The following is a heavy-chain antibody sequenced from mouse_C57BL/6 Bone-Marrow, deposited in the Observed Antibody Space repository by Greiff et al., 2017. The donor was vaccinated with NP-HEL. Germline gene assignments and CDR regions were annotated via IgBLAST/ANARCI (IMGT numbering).Heavy chain of an antibody. CDR2: ISDGGSYT. V-gene: IGHV5-4*01. Sequence: EVNLVESGGGLVKPGGSLKLSCAASGFTFSSYAMSWVRQTPEKRLEWVATISDGGSYTYYPDNVKGRFNISRDNAKNNLYLQMSHLKSEDTAMYYCARDRRFAYWGQGTLVTVSA. J-gene: IGHJ3*01. CDR3: ARDRRFAY. CDR1: GFTFSSYA.